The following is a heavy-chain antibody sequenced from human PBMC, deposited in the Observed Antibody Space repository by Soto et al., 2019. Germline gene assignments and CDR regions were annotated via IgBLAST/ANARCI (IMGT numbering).Heavy chain of an antibody. Sequence: SETLSLTCSVSGGSVNSGGYSWSWIRQPPGKGLEWIGFISPSGSPAYNPSLKSRVTISVDRSNNQISLELSSVTAADTAVYYCTRGVLDWGPGTLVTVSS. V-gene: IGHV4-30-2*01. CDR3: TRGVLD. CDR2: ISPSGSP. J-gene: IGHJ4*02. CDR1: GGSVNSGGYS. D-gene: IGHD2-8*01.